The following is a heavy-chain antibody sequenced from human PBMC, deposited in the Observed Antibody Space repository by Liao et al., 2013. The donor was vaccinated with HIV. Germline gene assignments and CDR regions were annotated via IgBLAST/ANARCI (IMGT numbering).Heavy chain of an antibody. V-gene: IGHV4-39*07. Sequence: QVQLQESGPGLVKPLETLSLTCTVSGGSISSGSYYWSWIRQPPGKGLEWIGEIDHSGSTNYIPSLKSRVTISVDTSKNQFSLKLSSVTAADTAVYYCAVARGDEYTGWYFDLWGPGTPVTVSS. CDR3: AVARGDEYTGWYFDL. J-gene: IGHJ2*01. CDR2: IDHSGST. D-gene: IGHD3-10*01. CDR1: GGSISSGSYY.